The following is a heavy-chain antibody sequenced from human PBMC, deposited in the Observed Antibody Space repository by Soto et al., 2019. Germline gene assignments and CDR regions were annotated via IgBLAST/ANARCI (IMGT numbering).Heavy chain of an antibody. V-gene: IGHV4-39*01. CDR2: IYYSGSA. Sequence: QLQLQESGPGLVKPSETLSLTCTVSGGSISSSDYYWGWIRQPPGKGLEWIGSIYYSGSAFYNPSLNSRVTIFVDTSKNQFSLKLSSVTAADTAVYYCARQRVPAATHFNWFDPWGQGTLVTVSS. CDR1: GGSISSSDYY. J-gene: IGHJ5*02. CDR3: ARQRVPAATHFNWFDP. D-gene: IGHD2-2*01.